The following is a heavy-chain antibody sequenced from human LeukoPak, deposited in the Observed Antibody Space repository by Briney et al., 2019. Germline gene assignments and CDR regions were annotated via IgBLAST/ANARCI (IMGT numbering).Heavy chain of an antibody. D-gene: IGHD3-3*01. J-gene: IGHJ4*02. CDR1: GFTFSSYS. CDR3: ASYYDFWSGYYTYYFDY. CDR2: ISSSSSYI. Sequence: GGSLRLSCAASGFTFSSYSMNWVRQAPGKGLEWVSSISSSSSYIYYADSVKGRFTISRDNAKNSLYLQMNSLRAEDTAVYYCASYYDFWSGYYTYYFDYWGQGTLVTVSS. V-gene: IGHV3-21*01.